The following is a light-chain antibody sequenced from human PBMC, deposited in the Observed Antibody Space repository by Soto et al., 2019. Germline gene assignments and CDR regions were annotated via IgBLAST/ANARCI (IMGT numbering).Light chain of an antibody. CDR1: QSISSW. V-gene: IGKV1-5*01. J-gene: IGKJ1*01. Sequence: DIQMTQSPSTLSASVGDRVTITCRASQSISSWLAWYQQKPGKAPKLLIYDASSLQSGVPSRVSGSGSGTEFTLTISSLQPDDFATYSCQQYNSYSTFGQGTKVEIK. CDR2: DAS. CDR3: QQYNSYST.